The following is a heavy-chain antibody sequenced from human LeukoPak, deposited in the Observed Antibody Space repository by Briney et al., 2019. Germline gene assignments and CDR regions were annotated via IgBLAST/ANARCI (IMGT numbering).Heavy chain of an antibody. CDR2: IKQDGSEK. D-gene: IGHD3-10*01. Sequence: GGSLRLSCAASGITFSSYWMSWVRQAPGKGLEWVANIKQDGSEKYYVDSVKGRFTISRDNAKNSLYLQMNSLRAEDTAVYYCARVLWFENNWFDPWGQGTLVTVSS. CDR1: GITFSSYW. J-gene: IGHJ5*02. CDR3: ARVLWFENNWFDP. V-gene: IGHV3-7*01.